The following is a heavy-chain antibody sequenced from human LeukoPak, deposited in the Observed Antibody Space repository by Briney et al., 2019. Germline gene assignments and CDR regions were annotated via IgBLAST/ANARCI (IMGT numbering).Heavy chain of an antibody. J-gene: IGHJ4*02. CDR2: ISSSSSYI. D-gene: IGHD5-12*01. CDR3: ASQDRGGYDGSVDY. V-gene: IGHV3-21*01. CDR1: GFTFNTYS. Sequence: GGSLRLSCEASGFTFNTYSMNWARQAPGKGLEWVSSISSSSSYIYYADSVKGRLTISRDNAKNSLSLQMNSLRADDTAVYYCASQDRGGYDGSVDYWGQGTPVTVSS.